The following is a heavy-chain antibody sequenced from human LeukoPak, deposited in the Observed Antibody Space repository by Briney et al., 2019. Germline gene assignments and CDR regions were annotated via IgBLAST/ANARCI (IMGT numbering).Heavy chain of an antibody. V-gene: IGHV3-9*01. Sequence: HXVRHAPXKXLEWVXGISWSGGTIVYADSVKGRFTISRDNAKNALFLQMNNLRPDDTALYYCAKDFTFLQRHQFDYWGQGTLVTVSS. CDR2: ISWSGGTI. J-gene: IGHJ4*02. CDR3: AKDFTFLQRHQFDY.